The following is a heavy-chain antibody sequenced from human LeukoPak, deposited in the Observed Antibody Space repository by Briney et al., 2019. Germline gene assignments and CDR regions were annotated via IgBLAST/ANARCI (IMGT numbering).Heavy chain of an antibody. CDR2: IKNKTNGGTT. Sequence: GGSLRLSCAASGFTFSSAWMTWVRQAPGKGLEWVGHIKNKTNGGTTDYAAPAKGRFIISRDDSKNTLYLQMNSLRTEDTAVYYCARGFCSSTNCYQGPFDFWGQGALVTVSS. CDR3: ARGFCSSTNCYQGPFDF. V-gene: IGHV3-15*01. CDR1: GFTFSSAW. D-gene: IGHD2-2*01. J-gene: IGHJ4*02.